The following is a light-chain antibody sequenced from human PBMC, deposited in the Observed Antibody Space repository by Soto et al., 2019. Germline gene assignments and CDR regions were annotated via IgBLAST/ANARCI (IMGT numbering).Light chain of an antibody. CDR3: QQGYSTPYT. J-gene: IGKJ2*01. Sequence: DIQMTQSPSSLSASVGDRVTITCRASQNINTYLNWYQQKPGKAPKLLIYAASSLQSGVTSRFSGSGSGTDFTLTIRSRQTEDLATYSCQQGYSTPYTFGQGTKLEIK. CDR1: QNINTY. CDR2: AAS. V-gene: IGKV1-39*01.